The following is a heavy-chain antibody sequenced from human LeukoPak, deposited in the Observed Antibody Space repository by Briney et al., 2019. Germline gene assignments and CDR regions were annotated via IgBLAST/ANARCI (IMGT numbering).Heavy chain of an antibody. CDR1: SGSISGYY. J-gene: IGHJ3*02. V-gene: IGHV4-4*07. Sequence: SETLSLTCTVSSGSISGYYLSWIRQPAGKGLEWIGRIFSSGSTNYNPSLKRRLTMSVDTSRKQFSLKLRSVTAADTAVYYCARRSETYYDYVWGSYLAFDIWGQGTMVTVSS. CDR2: IFSSGST. D-gene: IGHD3-16*02. CDR3: ARRSETYYDYVWGSYLAFDI.